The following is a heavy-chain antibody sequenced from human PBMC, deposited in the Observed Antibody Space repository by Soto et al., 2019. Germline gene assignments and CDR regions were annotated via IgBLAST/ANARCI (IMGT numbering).Heavy chain of an antibody. J-gene: IGHJ5*02. D-gene: IGHD3-10*01. Sequence: QVPLVQSGAEVKKPGSSVTVSCKASGGTFSSYAIHWVRQAPGQGLEWMRGIIPMYGPAKYAQRFQGRVTITADESTTTVYMELTSLTSQDTAVYYCARVTSMVRGVIDNWFDPWGHGTLVTVSS. V-gene: IGHV1-69*01. CDR1: GGTFSSYA. CDR3: ARVTSMVRGVIDNWFDP. CDR2: IIPMYGPA.